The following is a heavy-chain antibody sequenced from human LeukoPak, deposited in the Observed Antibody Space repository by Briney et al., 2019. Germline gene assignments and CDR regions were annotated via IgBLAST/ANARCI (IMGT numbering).Heavy chain of an antibody. V-gene: IGHV1-69*13. CDR3: AREYGIVVVPAAMPFDP. J-gene: IGHJ5*02. Sequence: SVTVSCKASGYTFTSYGISWVRQAPGQGLEWMGGIIPIFGTANYAQKFQGRVTITADESTSTAYMELSSLRSEDTAVYYCAREYGIVVVPAAMPFDPWGQGTLVTVSS. D-gene: IGHD2-2*01. CDR2: IIPIFGTA. CDR1: GYTFTSYG.